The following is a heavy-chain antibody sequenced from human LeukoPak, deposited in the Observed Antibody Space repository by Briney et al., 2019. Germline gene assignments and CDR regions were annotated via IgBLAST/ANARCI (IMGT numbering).Heavy chain of an antibody. V-gene: IGHV3-30*18. CDR3: AKKRTSAMPDIDY. D-gene: IGHD2-2*01. J-gene: IGHJ4*02. CDR2: ISYDGSIE. CDR1: GFTFSSYG. Sequence: QSGGSLRLSCAASGFTFSSYGMHWVRQAPGKGLEWVAVISYDGSIEYYADSVKGRFTISRDNSKDTLYLQMNSLRVEDTAVYYCAKKRTSAMPDIDYWGQGTLVTVSS.